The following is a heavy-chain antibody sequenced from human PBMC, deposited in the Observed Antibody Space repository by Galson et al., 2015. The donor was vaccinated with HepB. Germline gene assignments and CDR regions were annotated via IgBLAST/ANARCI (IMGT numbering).Heavy chain of an antibody. J-gene: IGHJ4*02. CDR3: ARESSFTDY. CDR1: GFSFSRYW. Sequence: SLRLSCAASGFSFSRYWMSWVRQAPGKGLEWVADLNQDESEKYYVESVRGRFTISRDNAKNSLYLEMNSLRVEDTAFYYCARESSFTDYWGQGTLVTVSS. D-gene: IGHD6-19*01. V-gene: IGHV3-7*03. CDR2: LNQDESEK.